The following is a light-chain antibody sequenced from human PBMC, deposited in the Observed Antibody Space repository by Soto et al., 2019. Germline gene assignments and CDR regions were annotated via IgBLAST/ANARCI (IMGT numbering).Light chain of an antibody. CDR2: GTS. V-gene: IGKV3-20*01. J-gene: IGKJ1*01. CDR1: QSFSSNS. CDR3: QPFGTTPWT. Sequence: DIVLTQSPGTLSVSPGERATLSCRASQSFSSNSLAWYQQKPGQAPRLLIYGTSSRATGVPDRCSGSGSGTDFTLTINRLEPEDFAVYYCQPFGTTPWTFGQGTKVEIK.